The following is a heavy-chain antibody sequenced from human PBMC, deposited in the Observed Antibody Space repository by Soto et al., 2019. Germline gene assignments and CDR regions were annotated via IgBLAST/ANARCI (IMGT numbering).Heavy chain of an antibody. CDR2: IFSNDEK. Sequence: QVTVKESGPVLVKPTETLTLTCTVSGFSLSNAGLGVSWIRQPPGKALEWLAHIFSNDEKSDSTSLKSRLTISKDTTKSQVVLIMTNMDPVDTATYYCASTYRTRWYWFAPWGQGTLVTVSS. CDR1: GFSLSNAGLG. D-gene: IGHD6-13*01. J-gene: IGHJ5*02. V-gene: IGHV2-26*04. CDR3: ASTYRTRWYWFAP.